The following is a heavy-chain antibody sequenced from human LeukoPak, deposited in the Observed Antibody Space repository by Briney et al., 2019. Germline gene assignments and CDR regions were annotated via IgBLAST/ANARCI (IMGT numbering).Heavy chain of an antibody. CDR3: AKEGMGSEATTADGAFDI. CDR1: GGSISVYH. J-gene: IGHJ3*02. CDR2: LYDTGMT. Sequence: SETLFLTCTVSGGSISVYHWSWIRQPPGKGLEWIGYLYDTGMTNYSPSLKSRVTISVGTSNNQISLKLTSVTAADTAIYFCAKEGMGSEATTADGAFDIWGQGTTVTVSS. V-gene: IGHV4-4*08. D-gene: IGHD1-26*01.